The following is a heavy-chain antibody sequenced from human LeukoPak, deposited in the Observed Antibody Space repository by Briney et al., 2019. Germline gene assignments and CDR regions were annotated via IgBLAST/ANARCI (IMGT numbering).Heavy chain of an antibody. CDR3: AKVRDSGSYMSSFDY. CDR1: GGTFSSYA. Sequence: ASVKVSCKASGGTFSSYAISWVRQAPGQGLEWMGGIIPIFGTANYAQKFQGRVTITTDESTSTAYMELSSLRSEDTAVYYCAKVRDSGSYMSSFDYWGQGTRVTASS. V-gene: IGHV1-69*05. CDR2: IIPIFGTA. D-gene: IGHD1-26*01. J-gene: IGHJ4*02.